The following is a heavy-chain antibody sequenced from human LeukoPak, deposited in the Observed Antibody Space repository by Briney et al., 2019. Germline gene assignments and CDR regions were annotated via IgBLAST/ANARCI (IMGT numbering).Heavy chain of an antibody. D-gene: IGHD5-18*01. J-gene: IGHJ4*02. CDR3: ARHYSGYSYGYPFDY. CDR1: GGSISSSSYY. CDR2: IYYSGST. Sequence: SETLSLTCTVSGGSISSSSYYWGWLRQPPGKGREWIGSIYYSGSTYYNPSLKSRVTISVDTSKNQFSLKMSSVTAADTAVYYCARHYSGYSYGYPFDYWGQGTLVTVSS. V-gene: IGHV4-39*01.